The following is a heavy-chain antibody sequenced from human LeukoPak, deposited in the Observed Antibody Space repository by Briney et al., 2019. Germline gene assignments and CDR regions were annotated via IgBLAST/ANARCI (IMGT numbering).Heavy chain of an antibody. CDR2: IKQDGSEK. D-gene: IGHD3-3*01. CDR3: ARERRGYYDFWSGYPNSFDP. V-gene: IGHV3-7*01. Sequence: GGSLRLSCAASGFTFSSYWMSWVRQAPGKGLEWVANIKQDGSEKYYVDSVKGRFTISRDNAKNSLYLQMNSLRAEDTAVYYCARERRGYYDFWSGYPNSFDPWGQGTLVTVSS. CDR1: GFTFSSYW. J-gene: IGHJ5*02.